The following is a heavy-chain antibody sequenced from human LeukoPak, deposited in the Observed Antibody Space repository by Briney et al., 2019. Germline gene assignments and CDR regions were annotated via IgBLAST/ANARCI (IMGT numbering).Heavy chain of an antibody. Sequence: GGSLRLSCAASGFTFSSYGMHWVRQAPGKGLERVAVIWYDGSNKYYADSVKGRFTISRDNSKNTLYLQMNSLRAEDTAVYYCATTTHCSGGSCRSYYFDYWGQGTLVTVSS. CDR1: GFTFSSYG. CDR2: IWYDGSNK. J-gene: IGHJ4*02. D-gene: IGHD2-15*01. CDR3: ATTTHCSGGSCRSYYFDY. V-gene: IGHV3-33*01.